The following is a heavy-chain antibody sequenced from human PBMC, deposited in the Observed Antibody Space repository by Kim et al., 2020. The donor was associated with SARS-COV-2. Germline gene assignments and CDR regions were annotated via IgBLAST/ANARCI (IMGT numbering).Heavy chain of an antibody. D-gene: IGHD2-21*01. Sequence: YYADSVKGRFTISRDNSKNTLYLQMNSLRAEDTAVYYCAKVGDYYYGMDVWGQGTTVTVSS. V-gene: IGHV3-23*01. J-gene: IGHJ6*02. CDR3: AKVGDYYYGMDV.